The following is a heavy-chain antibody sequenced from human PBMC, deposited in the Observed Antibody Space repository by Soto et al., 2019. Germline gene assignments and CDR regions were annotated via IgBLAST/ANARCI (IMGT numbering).Heavy chain of an antibody. Sequence: EVRLVESGGALVQIGGSLRLSCAASGFIFGDYWMSWIRQAPGKGLEWVANTRQDGGEKNFVDSVKGRFIISRDNAKNSLYMQMNSLRAEDTAVYYCARQHRGSYYFDYWGLGTLVTVSS. CDR1: GFIFGDYW. D-gene: IGHD3-16*01. CDR2: TRQDGGEK. CDR3: ARQHRGSYYFDY. J-gene: IGHJ4*02. V-gene: IGHV3-7*05.